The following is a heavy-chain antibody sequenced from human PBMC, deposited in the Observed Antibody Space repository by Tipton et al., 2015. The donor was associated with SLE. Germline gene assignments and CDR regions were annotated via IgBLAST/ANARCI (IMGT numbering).Heavy chain of an antibody. CDR3: ARVIQQQPWLYYYYYMDV. V-gene: IGHV4-59*01. CDR2: IYYSGST. Sequence: TLSLTCTVSGGSISSYYWNWFRQPPGKGLEWIGYIYYSGSTNYNPSLKSRVTISVDTSKNQSSLKLSSVTAADTAVYYCARVIQQQPWLYYYYYMDVWGKGNTVTVSS. J-gene: IGHJ6*03. CDR1: GGSISSYY. D-gene: IGHD6-13*01.